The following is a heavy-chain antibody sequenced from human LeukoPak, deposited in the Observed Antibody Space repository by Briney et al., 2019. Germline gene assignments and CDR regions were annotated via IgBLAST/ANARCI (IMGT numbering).Heavy chain of an antibody. D-gene: IGHD3-22*01. Sequence: ASVKVSCKASGYTFTGYYMHWVRQAPGQGLEWMGWINPNSGGTNYAQKFQGRVTMTRDTSISTAYMELSRLRSDDTAVYYCAKVDRGGYFYLASWGQGTLVTVSS. V-gene: IGHV1-2*02. CDR2: INPNSGGT. CDR1: GYTFTGYY. J-gene: IGHJ4*02. CDR3: AKVDRGGYFYLAS.